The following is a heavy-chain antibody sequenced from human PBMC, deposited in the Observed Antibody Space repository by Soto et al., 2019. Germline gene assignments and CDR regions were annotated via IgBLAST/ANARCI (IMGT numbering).Heavy chain of an antibody. D-gene: IGHD2-15*01. CDR2: IHPGGQTI. V-gene: IGHV3-48*03. CDR3: ARRGSR. Sequence: EVQLVESGGGLVQPGGSLRLSCAASGFTFSSSEMYWVRQAPGKGLEWISYIHPGGQTIFYAESVKGRFTISRDNAKNSVYLQINSLSAEDTAVYYCARRGSRGGQGTMVTVSS. CDR1: GFTFSSSE. J-gene: IGHJ3*01.